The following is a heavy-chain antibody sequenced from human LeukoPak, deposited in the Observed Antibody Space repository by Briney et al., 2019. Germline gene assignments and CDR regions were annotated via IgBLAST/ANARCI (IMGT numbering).Heavy chain of an antibody. CDR2: IYYSGST. CDR3: ARDRGVAGGFDY. D-gene: IGHD6-19*01. J-gene: IGHJ4*02. V-gene: IGHV4-39*07. CDR1: GGSISSSSYY. Sequence: SETLSLTCTVSGGSISSSSYYWGWIRQPPGKGLEWIGSIYYSGSTYYNPSLKSRVTISVDTSKNQFSLKLSSVTAADTAVYYCARDRGVAGGFDYWGQGTLVTVSS.